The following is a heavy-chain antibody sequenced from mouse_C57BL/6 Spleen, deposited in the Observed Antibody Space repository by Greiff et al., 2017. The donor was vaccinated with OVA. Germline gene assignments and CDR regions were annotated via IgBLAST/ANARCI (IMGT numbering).Heavy chain of an antibody. J-gene: IGHJ2*01. Sequence: EVQLQQSGAELVRPGASVKLSCTASGFNIKDYYMHWVKQRPEQGLEWIGRIDPEDGDTEYAPKFQGKATMTADTSSNTAYLQLSSLTSEDTAVYYCTTGATDGVYYFDYWGQGTTLTVSS. V-gene: IGHV14-1*01. D-gene: IGHD6-1*01. CDR3: TTGATDGVYYFDY. CDR1: GFNIKDYY. CDR2: IDPEDGDT.